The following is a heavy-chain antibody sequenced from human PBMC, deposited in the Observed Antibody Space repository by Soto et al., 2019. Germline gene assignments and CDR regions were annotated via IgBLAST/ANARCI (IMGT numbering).Heavy chain of an antibody. D-gene: IGHD3-9*01. CDR2: GST. J-gene: IGHJ4*02. V-gene: IGHV4-59*01. Sequence: GSTNYNPSLKSRVTISVDTSKNQFSLKLTSVTAADTAVYYCAKEDDFLTGYIDFWGQGTLVTVSS. CDR3: AKEDDFLTGYIDF.